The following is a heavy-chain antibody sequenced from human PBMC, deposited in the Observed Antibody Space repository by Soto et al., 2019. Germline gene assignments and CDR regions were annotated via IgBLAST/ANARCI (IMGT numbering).Heavy chain of an antibody. CDR1: GYTFTDYY. D-gene: IGHD6-6*01. Sequence: QVQLVQSGAEVKMPGASVKVSCKASGYTFTDYYVYWVRQAPGQGLEWVAWINPKTGSTHYAQKFQGRVTMTRDTSINTAYMEVTSLTSDDTAVYYCARTPESAHHDYWGQGTLVTVSS. J-gene: IGHJ4*02. CDR2: INPKTGST. CDR3: ARTPESAHHDY. V-gene: IGHV1-2*02.